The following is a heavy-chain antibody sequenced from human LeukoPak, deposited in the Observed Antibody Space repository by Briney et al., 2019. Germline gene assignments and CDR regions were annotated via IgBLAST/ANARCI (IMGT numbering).Heavy chain of an antibody. D-gene: IGHD3-9*01. Sequence: GASVKVSCKASGYTFTGYYMHWVRQAPGQGLEWMGWINPNNGGTNYAQKFQGRVTMTRDTSISTAYMELSRLRSDDTAVYYCAREGTYYDILTGYYQYYFDYWGQGTLVTVSS. CDR2: INPNNGGT. V-gene: IGHV1-2*02. CDR1: GYTFTGYY. J-gene: IGHJ4*02. CDR3: AREGTYYDILTGYYQYYFDY.